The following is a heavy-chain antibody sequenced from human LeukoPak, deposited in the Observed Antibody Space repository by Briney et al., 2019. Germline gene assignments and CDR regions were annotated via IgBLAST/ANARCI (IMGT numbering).Heavy chain of an antibody. CDR1: GYTFTSYD. CDR3: ARRMTTVTTEIESFDY. D-gene: IGHD4-17*01. Sequence: GASVKVSCKASGYTFTSYDINWVRQATGQGLEWIGWMNPNSGNTGYAQKFQGRVTMTRNTSISTAYMELSSLRSEDTAVYYCARRMTTVTTEIESFDYWGQGTLVTVSS. J-gene: IGHJ4*02. V-gene: IGHV1-8*01. CDR2: MNPNSGNT.